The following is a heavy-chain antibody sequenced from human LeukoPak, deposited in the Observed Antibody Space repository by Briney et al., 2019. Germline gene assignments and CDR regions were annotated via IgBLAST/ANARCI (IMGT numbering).Heavy chain of an antibody. Sequence: SQTLSLTCAVSGGSISSGGYSWSWIRQPPGKGLEWIGYIYHSGSTYYNPPLKSRVTISVDRSKNQFSLKLSSVTAADTAVYYCARGGGSPFDYWGQGTLVTVSS. CDR1: GGSISSGGYS. CDR2: IYHSGST. CDR3: ARGGGSPFDY. D-gene: IGHD5-12*01. J-gene: IGHJ4*02. V-gene: IGHV4-30-2*01.